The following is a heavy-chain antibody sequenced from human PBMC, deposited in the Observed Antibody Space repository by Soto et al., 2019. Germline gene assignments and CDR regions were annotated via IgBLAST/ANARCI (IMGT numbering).Heavy chain of an antibody. CDR1: GFTFSSYA. CDR2: ISGSGGST. V-gene: IGHV3-23*01. D-gene: IGHD4-4*01. Sequence: HPGGSLRLSCAASGFTFSSYAMSWVRQAPGKGLEWVSAISGSGGSTYYADSVKGRFTISRDNSKNTLYLQMNSLRAEDTAVYYCAKDVRSNVYHFDYWGQGTLVTVSS. J-gene: IGHJ4*02. CDR3: AKDVRSNVYHFDY.